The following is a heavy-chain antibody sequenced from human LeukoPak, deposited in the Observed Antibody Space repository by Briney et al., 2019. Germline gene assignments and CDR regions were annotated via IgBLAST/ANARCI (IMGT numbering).Heavy chain of an antibody. CDR1: GGSISNYY. D-gene: IGHD5-18*01. Sequence: PSETLSLTCTVSGGSISNYYWSWIRQPPEKGLEWIGYIYYSGSTNYNPSLKSRVTISIDTSKNQLSLKLTSVTAAGTAVYFCATRPPGQQWAPYFDYWGQGSLVTVSS. J-gene: IGHJ4*02. CDR2: IYYSGST. CDR3: ATRPPGQQWAPYFDY. V-gene: IGHV4-59*01.